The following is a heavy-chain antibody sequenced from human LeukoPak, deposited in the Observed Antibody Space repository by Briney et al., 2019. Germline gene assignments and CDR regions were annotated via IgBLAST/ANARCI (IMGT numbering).Heavy chain of an antibody. CDR2: IYPGDSDT. CDR1: GYSFTNYW. CDR3: ARHIDGYRHYFYYMDV. V-gene: IGHV5-51*01. D-gene: IGHD5-12*01. J-gene: IGHJ6*03. Sequence: PGESLKISCKGSGYSFTNYWIGWVRQMPGKGLEWMGIIYPGDSDTRYSPSFQGQVTISADKSISTAYLQWSSLKASDTAIYYCARHIDGYRHYFYYMDVWGKGTTVTVSS.